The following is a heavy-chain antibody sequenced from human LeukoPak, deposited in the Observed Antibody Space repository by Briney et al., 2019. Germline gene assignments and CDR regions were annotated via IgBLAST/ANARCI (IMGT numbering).Heavy chain of an antibody. Sequence: AGGSLRLSCAASGFTFSSYGMHWVRQAPGKGLEWVAFIRYDGSNKYYADSVTGRFPISRDNSKTTLYLQMNSLSAEDTAAYYCAKGALVIVGATDFCDYWGQGTLVTVSS. J-gene: IGHJ4*02. CDR2: IRYDGSNK. V-gene: IGHV3-30*02. CDR1: GFTFSSYG. D-gene: IGHD1-26*01. CDR3: AKGALVIVGATDFCDY.